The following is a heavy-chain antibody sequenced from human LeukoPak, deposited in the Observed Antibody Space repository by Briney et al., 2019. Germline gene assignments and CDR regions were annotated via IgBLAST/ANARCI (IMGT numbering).Heavy chain of an antibody. Sequence: SETLSLTCTVSGGSVSSYYWSWIRQPPGKGLEWIGYIYYSGSTNYNPSLKSRVTISVDTSKNQFSLKLSSVTAADTAVYCCARTVTGDWGQGTLVTVSS. CDR2: IYYSGST. CDR1: GGSVSSYY. J-gene: IGHJ4*02. CDR3: ARTVTGD. D-gene: IGHD2-21*02. V-gene: IGHV4-59*08.